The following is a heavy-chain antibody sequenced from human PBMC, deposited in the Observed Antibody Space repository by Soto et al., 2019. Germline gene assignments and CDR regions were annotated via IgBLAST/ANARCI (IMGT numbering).Heavy chain of an antibody. CDR3: ARDPPGFHRAFDF. Sequence: QTLSLTCAISGDSVSSNGAAWNWIRQSPSRGLEWLGRTYYRSRWYSDYAPSVKSRITVNPDTSQNQFSLQLNSVTPEDTAIYYCARDPPGFHRAFDFWGQGTLFTVPQ. CDR2: TYYRSRWYS. V-gene: IGHV6-1*01. J-gene: IGHJ4*02. CDR1: GDSVSSNGAA.